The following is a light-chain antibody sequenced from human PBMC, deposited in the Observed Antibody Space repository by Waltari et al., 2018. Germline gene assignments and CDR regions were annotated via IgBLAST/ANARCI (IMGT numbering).Light chain of an antibody. CDR3: QQYNSFPLT. CDR2: ETS. V-gene: IGKV1-5*03. J-gene: IGKJ4*01. Sequence: DIQLIQSPSTLSASVGDRVTLTCRASQSINIWLAWYQQKPGKAPNLLIYETSNLESGVPSRFSGMGSGTEFSLTITSLQPDDSATYYCQQYNSFPLTFGGGTKVDIK. CDR1: QSINIW.